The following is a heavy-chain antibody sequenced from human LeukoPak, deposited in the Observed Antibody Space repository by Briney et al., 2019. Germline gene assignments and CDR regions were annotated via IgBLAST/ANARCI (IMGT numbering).Heavy chain of an antibody. CDR1: GFTVSSNY. V-gene: IGHV3-23*01. Sequence: GGSLRLSCAASGFTVSSNYMSWVRQAPGKGLEWVSAISGSGGSTYYADSVKGRFTISRDNSKNTLYLQMNSLRAEDTAVYYCARGWWFDPWGQGTLVTVSS. J-gene: IGHJ5*02. CDR3: ARGWWFDP. D-gene: IGHD5-24*01. CDR2: ISGSGGST.